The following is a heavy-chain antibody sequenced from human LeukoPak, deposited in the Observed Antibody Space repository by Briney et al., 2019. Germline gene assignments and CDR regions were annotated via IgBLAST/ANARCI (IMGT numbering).Heavy chain of an antibody. CDR1: GFTFSSYG. D-gene: IGHD6-13*01. Sequence: GGSLRLSCAASGFTFSSYGMHWVRQAPGRGLEWVAVIWYYGSNKYYADSVKGRFTISRDNSKNTLYLQMNSLRAEDTAVYYCVREGAAAGSSPFDYWGQGTLVTVSS. CDR2: IWYYGSNK. V-gene: IGHV3-33*01. CDR3: VREGAAAGSSPFDY. J-gene: IGHJ4*02.